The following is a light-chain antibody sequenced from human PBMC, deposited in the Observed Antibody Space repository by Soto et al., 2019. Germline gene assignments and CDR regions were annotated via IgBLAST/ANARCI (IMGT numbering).Light chain of an antibody. Sequence: DIQMTQSPSSLSASVGDRVIITCQASQDIINHLNWYQQKVGKAPKLLISGASSLEAGVPSRFSGSGSGTDFTLTITSLQPEDIATYYCQRYVQALSFGGGTEVEI. CDR1: QDIINH. CDR3: QRYVQALS. V-gene: IGKV1-33*01. J-gene: IGKJ4*01. CDR2: GAS.